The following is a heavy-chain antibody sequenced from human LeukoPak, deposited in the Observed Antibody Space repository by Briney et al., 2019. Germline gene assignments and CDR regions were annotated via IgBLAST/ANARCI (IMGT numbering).Heavy chain of an antibody. CDR2: INHSGST. V-gene: IGHV4-34*01. J-gene: IGHJ5*02. Sequence: SETLSLTCAVYGGSFSGYYWSWIRQPPGKGLEWIGEINHSGSTNYNPSLKSRVTISVDTSKNQFSLKLSSVTAADTAVYYCARAALYYGSGSYYAGRGFDHWFDPWGQGTLVTVSS. CDR3: ARAALYYGSGSYYAGRGFDHWFDP. D-gene: IGHD3-10*01. CDR1: GGSFSGYY.